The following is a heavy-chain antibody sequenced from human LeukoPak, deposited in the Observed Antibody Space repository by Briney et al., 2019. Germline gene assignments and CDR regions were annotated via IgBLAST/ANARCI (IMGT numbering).Heavy chain of an antibody. CDR3: ARRRIAARRGYYFDY. V-gene: IGHV4-34*01. CDR1: GGSFSGYY. Sequence: KTSETLSLTCAVYGGSFSGYYWSWIRQPPGKGLEWIGEINHSGSTNYNPSLKSRVTISVDTSKNQFSLKLSSVTAADTAVYYCARRRIAARRGYYFDYWGQGTLVTVSS. CDR2: INHSGST. J-gene: IGHJ4*02. D-gene: IGHD6-6*01.